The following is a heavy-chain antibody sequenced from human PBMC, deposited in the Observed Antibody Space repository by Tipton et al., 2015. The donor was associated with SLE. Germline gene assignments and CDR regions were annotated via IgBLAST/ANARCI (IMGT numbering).Heavy chain of an antibody. CDR2: MYYSGNSESP. CDR1: GGSMRNYY. Sequence: TLSLTCTVSGGSMRNYYWSWIRQPPGKGLEWIANMYYSGNSESPSYNPSLKSRFTISLDTSKNQFSLKLTSVTAADTAVYFCARDLYPYSANNWFDTWGPGTLVTVSS. V-gene: IGHV4-59*01. J-gene: IGHJ5*02. D-gene: IGHD1-26*01. CDR3: ARDLYPYSANNWFDT.